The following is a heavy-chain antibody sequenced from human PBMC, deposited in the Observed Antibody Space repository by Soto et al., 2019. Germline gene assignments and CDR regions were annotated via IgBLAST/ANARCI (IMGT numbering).Heavy chain of an antibody. CDR3: ASQAAAGPAFDY. J-gene: IGHJ4*02. CDR1: GSTFSSYA. D-gene: IGHD6-13*01. Sequence: SVKVSCKASGSTFSSYAISWVRQAPGQGLEWMGGIIPIFGTANYAQKFQGRVTITADESTSTAYMELSSLRSEDTAVYYCASQAAAGPAFDYWGQGTLVTVSS. CDR2: IIPIFGTA. V-gene: IGHV1-69*13.